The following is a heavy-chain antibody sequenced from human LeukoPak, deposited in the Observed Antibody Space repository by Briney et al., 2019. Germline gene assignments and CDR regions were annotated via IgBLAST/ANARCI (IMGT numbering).Heavy chain of an antibody. V-gene: IGHV3-9*01. Sequence: GGSLRLSCAASGFTFDDYAMHWVRHAPGNGLEWVSGISWNSGSAGYADSVKGRFTISRDNAKNSLYLQMNSLRAEDTALYYCAKATYYDFWSGYPDYWGQGTLVTVSS. J-gene: IGHJ4*02. CDR3: AKATYYDFWSGYPDY. CDR1: GFTFDDYA. CDR2: ISWNSGSA. D-gene: IGHD3-3*01.